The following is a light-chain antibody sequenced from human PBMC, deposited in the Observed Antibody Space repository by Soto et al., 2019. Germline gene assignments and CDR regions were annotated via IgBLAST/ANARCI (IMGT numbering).Light chain of an antibody. V-gene: IGKV1-5*03. J-gene: IGKJ1*01. Sequence: DIQMTQSPSTLSASVGDRVTITCRASQSISSWLAWYQQKPGKAPKLLIYEASSLESGVPSRSSGSGSGTEFTFTISSLQPDDVATYYCQQSNNYPWTFGQGTKVEIK. CDR3: QQSNNYPWT. CDR2: EAS. CDR1: QSISSW.